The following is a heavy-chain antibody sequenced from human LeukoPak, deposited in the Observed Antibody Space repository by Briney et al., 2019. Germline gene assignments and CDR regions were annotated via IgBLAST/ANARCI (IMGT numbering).Heavy chain of an antibody. V-gene: IGHV1-2*02. J-gene: IGHJ4*02. CDR2: INPNSGGT. CDR3: ATGYCSGGSCYSYDY. Sequence: EASVTVSCKASGYTFTGYYMHWVRQAPGQGLEWMGWINPNSGGTNYAQKFQGRVTMTRDTSISTAYMELSRLRSDDTAVYYCATGYCSGGSCYSYDYWGQGTLVTVSS. CDR1: GYTFTGYY. D-gene: IGHD2-15*01.